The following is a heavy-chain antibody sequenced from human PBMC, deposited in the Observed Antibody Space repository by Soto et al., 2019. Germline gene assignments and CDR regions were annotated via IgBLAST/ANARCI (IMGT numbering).Heavy chain of an antibody. J-gene: IGHJ4*02. CDR3: ARDLVNSYGYRHFDY. D-gene: IGHD5-18*01. CDR1: GGSISSGGYY. Sequence: QVQLQESGPGLVKPSQTLSLTCTVSGGSISSGGYYWRWIRQHPGKGLEWIGYIYYSGRTYYNPSLKSRVTISVDTSKNQFSLKLSSVTAADTAVYYCARDLVNSYGYRHFDYWGQGTLVTVSS. CDR2: IYYSGRT. V-gene: IGHV4-31*03.